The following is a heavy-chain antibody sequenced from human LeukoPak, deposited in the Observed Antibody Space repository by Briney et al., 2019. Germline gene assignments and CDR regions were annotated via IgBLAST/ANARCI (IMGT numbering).Heavy chain of an antibody. CDR3: ARDGFAEVVPAAITYVDYYYYGMDV. CDR2: INPSGGST. Sequence: ASVKVSCKASGYTFTSYYMHWVRQAPGQGLEWMGIINPSGGSTSYAQKFQGRVTMTRDTSTSTVHMELSSLRSEDTAVYYCARDGFAEVVPAAITYVDYYYYGMDVWGQGTTVTVSS. D-gene: IGHD2-2*01. J-gene: IGHJ6*02. CDR1: GYTFTSYY. V-gene: IGHV1-46*01.